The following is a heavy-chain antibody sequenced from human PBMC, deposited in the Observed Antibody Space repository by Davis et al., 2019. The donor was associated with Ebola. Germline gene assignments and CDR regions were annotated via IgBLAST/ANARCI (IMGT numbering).Heavy chain of an antibody. J-gene: IGHJ4*02. Sequence: SETLSLTCTVSGGSISSSPYYWGWIRQPPGKGLEWIGSIHHSGSTHYNPSLKSRVTMSVDTSNNQFSLKLNSLTAADTAVYFCARGGASSQPLDYWGQGILVTVSS. CDR2: IHHSGST. CDR1: GGSISSSPYY. D-gene: IGHD6-6*01. V-gene: IGHV4-39*07. CDR3: ARGGASSQPLDY.